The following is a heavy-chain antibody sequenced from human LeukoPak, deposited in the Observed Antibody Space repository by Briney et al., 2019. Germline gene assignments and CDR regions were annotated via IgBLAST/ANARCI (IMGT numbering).Heavy chain of an antibody. CDR3: ARDKPRGSYYGSIFDS. Sequence: GGSLRLSCEASGFTFSSYWMSWVRQAPGKGLEWVANIRDDGGEIYYVDSVKGRFTISRDNAKSSLFLQMNSLRAEDAAVYYCARDKPRGSYYGSIFDSWGQGTLVTVSS. D-gene: IGHD1-26*01. CDR1: GFTFSSYW. V-gene: IGHV3-7*01. CDR2: IRDDGGEI. J-gene: IGHJ4*02.